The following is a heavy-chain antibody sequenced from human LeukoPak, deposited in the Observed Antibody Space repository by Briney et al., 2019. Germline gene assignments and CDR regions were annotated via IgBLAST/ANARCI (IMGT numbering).Heavy chain of an antibody. CDR1: GGSISSGGYY. CDR2: IYYSGST. CDR3: ARDSGIAAPNWFDP. Sequence: PSETLSLTCTVSGGSISSGGYYWSWLRQHPGKGLEWIGYIYYSGSTYYNPSLKSRVTISVDTSKNQFSLKLSSVTAADTAVYYCARDSGIAAPNWFDPWGQGTLVTVSS. J-gene: IGHJ5*02. V-gene: IGHV4-31*03. D-gene: IGHD6-25*01.